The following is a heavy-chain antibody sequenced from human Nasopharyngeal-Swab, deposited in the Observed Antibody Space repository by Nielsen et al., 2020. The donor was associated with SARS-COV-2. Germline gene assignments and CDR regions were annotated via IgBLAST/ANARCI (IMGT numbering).Heavy chain of an antibody. CDR2: ISHSGST. CDR1: GGSFSGYY. Sequence: TPSLTSAVYGGSFSGYYWSWIRQPPGKGLEWIGEISHSGSTNYNPSLKSRVTISVDTSKNQFSLKLSSVTAADTAVYYCARKFYYYYYYMDVWGKGTTVTVSS. V-gene: IGHV4-34*01. CDR3: ARKFYYYYYYMDV. J-gene: IGHJ6*03.